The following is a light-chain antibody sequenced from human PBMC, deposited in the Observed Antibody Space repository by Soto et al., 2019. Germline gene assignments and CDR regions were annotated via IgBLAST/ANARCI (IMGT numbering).Light chain of an antibody. CDR1: QSVSSY. Sequence: EIVLTQSPAILSLSPGERATLSCRASQSVSSYLAWYQQKPGQAPRLLIYDASNRATGIPARFSGSGSGTDFTLTISSLEPEDFAVYYCQQRSNWYTFGQGTKVDIK. J-gene: IGKJ2*01. CDR3: QQRSNWYT. CDR2: DAS. V-gene: IGKV3-11*01.